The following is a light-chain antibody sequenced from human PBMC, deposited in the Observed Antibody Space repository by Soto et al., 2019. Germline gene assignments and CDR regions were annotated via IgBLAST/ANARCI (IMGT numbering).Light chain of an antibody. CDR3: SSHTSSLYV. J-gene: IGLJ1*01. CDR2: EVS. CDR1: SSDVGGYNY. Sequence: QSVLTQPASVSGSPGQSITISCTGTSSDVGGYNYVSWYQQHPGKAPKLMIYEVSNRPSGVSNRFSGSKSGNTASLTISGLQAEDEADYYCSSHTSSLYVFGTGTKATVL. V-gene: IGLV2-14*01.